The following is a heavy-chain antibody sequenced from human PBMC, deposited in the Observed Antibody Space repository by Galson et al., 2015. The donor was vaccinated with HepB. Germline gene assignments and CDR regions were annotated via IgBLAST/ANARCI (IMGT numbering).Heavy chain of an antibody. CDR2: ISGDGGNT. Sequence: SVKVSCKASGYTFTLYGIAWVRQAPGQGPQWMGWISGDGGNTHYAQKFQDRITMTIDTSTTTAYMELRSLRSDDTAMYYCAKHKGRMGTWFEHWGQGTLVTVSP. V-gene: IGHV1-18*01. CDR1: GYTFTLYG. CDR3: AKHKGRMGTWFEH. J-gene: IGHJ5*02. D-gene: IGHD7-27*01.